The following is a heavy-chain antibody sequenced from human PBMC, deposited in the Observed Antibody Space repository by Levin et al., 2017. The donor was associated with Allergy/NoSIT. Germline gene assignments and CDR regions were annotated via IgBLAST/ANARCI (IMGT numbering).Heavy chain of an antibody. Sequence: GGSLRLSCKASGSTFTGYYMHWVRQAPGQGLEWMGRINPNSGGTNYAQKFQGRVTMTRDTSISTAYMELSRLRSDDTAVYYCAREERTVTTPLVDWFDPWGQGTLVTVSS. D-gene: IGHD4-11*01. CDR1: GSTFTGYY. J-gene: IGHJ5*02. CDR3: AREERTVTTPLVDWFDP. V-gene: IGHV1-2*06. CDR2: INPNSGGT.